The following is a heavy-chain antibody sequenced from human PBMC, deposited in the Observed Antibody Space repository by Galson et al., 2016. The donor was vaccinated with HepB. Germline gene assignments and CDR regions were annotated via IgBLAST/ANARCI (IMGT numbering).Heavy chain of an antibody. V-gene: IGHV4-4*02. J-gene: IGHJ5*02. CDR1: GASINDSTW. CDR2: IYHTGTS. CDR3: ARAAVVPGARMVFDP. Sequence: ETLSLTCSVSGASINDSTWWTWVRQAPGRGLEWIGEIYHTGTSNNNPFLSSRFTLSIDTSRNQFSLNLPSATAADTAVYYCARAAVVPGARMVFDPWGQGTLVTVSS. D-gene: IGHD2-2*01.